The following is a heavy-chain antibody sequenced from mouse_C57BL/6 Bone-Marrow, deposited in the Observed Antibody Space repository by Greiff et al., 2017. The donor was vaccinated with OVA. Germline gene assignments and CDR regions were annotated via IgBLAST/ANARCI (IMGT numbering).Heavy chain of an antibody. D-gene: IGHD2-4*01. Sequence: EVMLVESGGGLVKPGGSLKLSCAASGFTFSDYGMHWVRQAPEKGLEWVAYISSGSSTIYYADTVKGRFTISRDNAKNTLFLQMSHLKSEDTAMYYCARECYDYLFAYWGQGTLVTVSA. J-gene: IGHJ3*01. CDR2: ISSGSSTI. CDR1: GFTFSDYG. V-gene: IGHV5-17*03. CDR3: ARECYDYLFAY.